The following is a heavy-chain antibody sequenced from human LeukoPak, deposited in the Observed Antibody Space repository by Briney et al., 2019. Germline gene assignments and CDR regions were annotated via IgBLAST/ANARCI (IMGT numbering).Heavy chain of an antibody. J-gene: IGHJ4*02. CDR2: ISAYNGNT. Sequence: ASVKVSCKASGYTFTSYGISWVRQAPGQGLEWMGWISAYNGNTNYAQKLQGRVTMTTDTSTSTAYMELRSLRSDDTAVYYCARTAEALRSKYYFDYWGQGTLVTVSS. V-gene: IGHV1-18*01. CDR1: GYTFTSYG. D-gene: IGHD4-17*01. CDR3: ARTAEALRSKYYFDY.